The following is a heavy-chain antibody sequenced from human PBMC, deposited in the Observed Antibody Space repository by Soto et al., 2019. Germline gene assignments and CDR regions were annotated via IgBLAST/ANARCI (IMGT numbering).Heavy chain of an antibody. J-gene: IGHJ4*02. CDR2: IYYSGST. CDR1: GGSISSSSYY. D-gene: IGHD4-17*01. CDR3: ARLTLGYYHY. V-gene: IGHV4-39*01. Sequence: SETLSLTCTVPGGSISSSSYYWGWIRQPPGKGLEWIGSIYYSGSTYYNPSLKSRVTISVDTSKNHFSLKLSSVTAADTAVYYCARLTLGYYHYWGQGTLVTVSS.